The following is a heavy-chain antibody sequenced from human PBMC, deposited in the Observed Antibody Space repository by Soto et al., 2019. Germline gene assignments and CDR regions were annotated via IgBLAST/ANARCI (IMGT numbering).Heavy chain of an antibody. CDR1: GFIFSSYG. V-gene: IGHV3-30*18. J-gene: IGHJ4*02. Sequence: QVQLVESGGGVVQPGRSLRLSCAASGFIFSSYGMHWVRQAPGKGLEWVAVISYDGSNKYYADSVKGRFTISRDNSKNTLYLQMNSLRAEETAVYYCAKGKAYSSGWYYFDYWGQGTLVTVSS. CDR2: ISYDGSNK. CDR3: AKGKAYSSGWYYFDY. D-gene: IGHD6-19*01.